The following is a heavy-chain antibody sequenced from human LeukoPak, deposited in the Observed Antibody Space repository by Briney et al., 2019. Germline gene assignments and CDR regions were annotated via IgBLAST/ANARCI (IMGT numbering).Heavy chain of an antibody. V-gene: IGHV3-30*04. CDR2: ISYDGSNK. Sequence: GGSLRLSCAASGFTFSTYAMHWVRQAPGKGLEWVAVISYDGSNKYYADSVKGRFTISRDNSKNTLYLQMNSLKTEDTALYYCARGATMVRGVIISPHSLGYWGQGTLVTVSS. D-gene: IGHD3-10*01. CDR3: ARGATMVRGVIISPHSLGY. J-gene: IGHJ4*02. CDR1: GFTFSTYA.